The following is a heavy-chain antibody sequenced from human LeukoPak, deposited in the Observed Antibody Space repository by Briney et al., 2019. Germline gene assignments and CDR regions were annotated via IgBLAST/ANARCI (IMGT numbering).Heavy chain of an antibody. CDR3: ARDDSGYDYPY. J-gene: IGHJ4*02. CDR1: GFTFSSYA. D-gene: IGHD5-12*01. CDR2: ISYDGSNK. V-gene: IGHV3-30-3*01. Sequence: GRSLRLSCAASGFTFSSYAMHWVRQAPGKGLEWVAVISYDGSNKYYADSVKGRFTISRDNSKNTLYLQMNSLRAEDTAVYCCARDDSGYDYPYWGQGTLVTVSS.